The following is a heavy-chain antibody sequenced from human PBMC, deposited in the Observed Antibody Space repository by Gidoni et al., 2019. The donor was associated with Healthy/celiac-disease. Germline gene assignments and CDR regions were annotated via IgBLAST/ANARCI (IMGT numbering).Heavy chain of an antibody. D-gene: IGHD6-19*01. V-gene: IGHV3-15*07. CDR1: GFTFSNAW. Sequence: EVQLVESGGGLVKHGGSLRLSCAASGFTFSNAWMNWVRQAPGKGLEWVGRIKSKTDGGTTDYAAPVKGRFTISRDDSKNTLYLQMNSLKTEDTAVYYCTTDRLSQWLVLKAPRVAHRGAFDIWGQGTMVTVSS. CDR3: TTDRLSQWLVLKAPRVAHRGAFDI. CDR2: IKSKTDGGTT. J-gene: IGHJ3*02.